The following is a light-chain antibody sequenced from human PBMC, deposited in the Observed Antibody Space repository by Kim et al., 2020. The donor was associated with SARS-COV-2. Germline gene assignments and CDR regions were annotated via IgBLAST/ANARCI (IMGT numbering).Light chain of an antibody. Sequence: DIQMTQSPSSLSASVGDRVTITCRASQDSSRYLNWYQQKPGKAPKLLIYAASSLQSGVPSRFTGSGSETDFTLTITSLQPEDFATYYCQQTSSAPRTFGQGTKVDIK. CDR3: QQTSSAPRT. CDR1: QDSSRY. CDR2: AAS. V-gene: IGKV1-39*01. J-gene: IGKJ1*01.